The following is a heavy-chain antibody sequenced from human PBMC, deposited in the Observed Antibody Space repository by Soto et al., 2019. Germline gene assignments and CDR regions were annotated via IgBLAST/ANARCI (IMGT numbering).Heavy chain of an antibody. Sequence: QVQLVQSGAKVKKPGSSVKVSCKASGGTFSSHAISWVRQAPGQGLEWMGGIIPIFGTANYAQKFQGRVTITADESTSTAYMELSTLRSEDTAVYYCARGYYYDSSGYYSNAYYFDYWGQGTLVTVSS. V-gene: IGHV1-69*01. CDR2: IIPIFGTA. J-gene: IGHJ4*02. CDR1: GGTFSSHA. D-gene: IGHD3-22*01. CDR3: ARGYYYDSSGYYSNAYYFDY.